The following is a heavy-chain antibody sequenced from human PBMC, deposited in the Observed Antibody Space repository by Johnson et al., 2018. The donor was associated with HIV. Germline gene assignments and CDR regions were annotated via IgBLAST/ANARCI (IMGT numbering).Heavy chain of an antibody. V-gene: IGHV3-15*01. CDR1: GFTFSNAW. CDR3: TTGLSWNDAFHI. D-gene: IGHD1-1*01. J-gene: IGHJ3*02. Sequence: VQLVESGGGLVKPGGSLRLSCAASGFTFSNAWMTWVRQAPGKGLEWVGRIKSKTDGGTTDYAAPGKCRFTISRDDSKNTLYLQMNSLKTEDTALYYCTTGLSWNDAFHIWAQGTMVTVSS. CDR2: IKSKTDGGTT.